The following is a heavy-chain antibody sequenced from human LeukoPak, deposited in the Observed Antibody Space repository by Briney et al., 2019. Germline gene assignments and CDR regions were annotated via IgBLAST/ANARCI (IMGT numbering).Heavy chain of an antibody. CDR1: GGSISSYY. V-gene: IGHV4-4*09. J-gene: IGHJ4*02. Sequence: SETLSLTCTVSGGSISSYYWSWIRQPPGKGLEWIGYIYSSGSTNYNPSLKSRVTISVDTSKKQFSLKLSSVTAADTALYYCARTYSSSSNFDYWGQGTLVTVSS. CDR2: IYSSGST. D-gene: IGHD6-13*01. CDR3: ARTYSSSSNFDY.